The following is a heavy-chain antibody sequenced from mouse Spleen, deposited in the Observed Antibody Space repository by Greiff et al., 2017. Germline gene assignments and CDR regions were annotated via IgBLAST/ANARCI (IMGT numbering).Heavy chain of an antibody. D-gene: IGHD2-1*01. CDR2: IWSDGST. J-gene: IGHJ2*01. CDR3: ARDGDGNYYFDY. V-gene: IGHV2-6-1*01. Sequence: QVQLKESGPGLVAPSQSLSITCTISGFSLTSYGVHWVRQPPGKGLEWLVVIWSDGSTTYNSALKSRLSISKDNSKSQVFLKMNSLQTDDTAMYYCARDGDGNYYFDYWGQGTTLTVSS. CDR1: GFSLTSYG.